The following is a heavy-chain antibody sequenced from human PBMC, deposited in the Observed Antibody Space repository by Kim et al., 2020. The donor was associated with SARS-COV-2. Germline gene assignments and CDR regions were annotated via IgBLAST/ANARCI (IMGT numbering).Heavy chain of an antibody. J-gene: IGHJ6*02. D-gene: IGHD6-13*01. CDR3: AREDSSSWYNYYGMDV. Sequence: SVKSRITINPDTSKNPFSLQLNSVTPEDTAVYYCAREDSSSWYNYYGMDVWGQGTTVTVSS. V-gene: IGHV6-1*01.